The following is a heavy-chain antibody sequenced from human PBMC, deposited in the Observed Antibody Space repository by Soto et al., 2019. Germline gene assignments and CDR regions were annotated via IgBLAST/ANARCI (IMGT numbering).Heavy chain of an antibody. V-gene: IGHV1-3*05. CDR2: INTASGNT. J-gene: IGHJ4*02. Sequence: QVQLVQSGAEEKKPGASVKVSCKASGYRFTSNAMHWVRQAPGQGLEWMGWINTASGNTKYSQKFQGRVTITRDTSASIAYMELSSLRSEDKAVYYCAREGDTAMADTFDYWGQGTLVTVSS. CDR1: GYRFTSNA. D-gene: IGHD5-18*01. CDR3: AREGDTAMADTFDY.